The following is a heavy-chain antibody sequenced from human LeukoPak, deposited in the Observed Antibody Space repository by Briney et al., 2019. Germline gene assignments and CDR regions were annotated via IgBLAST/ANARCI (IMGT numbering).Heavy chain of an antibody. D-gene: IGHD4-17*01. CDR1: GGSISGPY. CDR2: MYNSGST. CDR3: ARGIESYGDYGY. Sequence: SETLSLTCTVSGGSISGPYWSWIRQPPGKGLEWIAYMYNSGSTNYNPSLKSRVTISIDTSKNQFSLKLSSLTAADTAIYYCARGIESYGDYGYWGQGILVTVSS. J-gene: IGHJ4*02. V-gene: IGHV4-59*11.